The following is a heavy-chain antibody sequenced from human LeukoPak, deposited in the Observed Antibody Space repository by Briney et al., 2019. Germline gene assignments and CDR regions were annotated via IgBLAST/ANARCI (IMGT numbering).Heavy chain of an antibody. J-gene: IGHJ4*02. CDR2: INPNSDGT. V-gene: IGHV1-2*02. CDR1: GYIFICYY. CDR3: ARGPTY. Sequence: ASVKVSCKASGYIFICYYIHWVRQAPGQGLEWMGWINPNSDGTQYAQKFQGRITLTRDTSISTVYMELSRLTSDDTAVYYCARGPTYWGQGTPVTVSS.